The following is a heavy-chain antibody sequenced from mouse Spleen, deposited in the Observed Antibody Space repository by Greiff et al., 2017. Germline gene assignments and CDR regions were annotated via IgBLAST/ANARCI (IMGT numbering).Heavy chain of an antibody. Sequence: DVQLQESGPELVKPGASVKIPCKASGYTFTDYNMDWVKQSPGKGLEWIGDINPNNGGTNYNQKFKGKATLTVDKSSRTAYMELRSLTSEDTAVYYCARQPRYPYWYFDVWGAGTTVTVSS. V-gene: IGHV1-18*01. CDR3: ARQPRYPYWYFDV. J-gene: IGHJ1*01. CDR1: GYTFTDYN. D-gene: IGHD2-12*01. CDR2: INPNNGGT.